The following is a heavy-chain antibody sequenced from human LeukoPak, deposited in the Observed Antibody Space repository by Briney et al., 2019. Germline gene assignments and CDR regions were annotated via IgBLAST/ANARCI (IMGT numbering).Heavy chain of an antibody. CDR1: GFTFSGSA. D-gene: IGHD6-19*01. Sequence: GGSLRLSCAASGFTFSGSAMHWVRQASGKGLEWVGRIRSKANSYATAYAASVKGRFTISRDDSKNTAYLQMNSLKTEDTAVYYCTRRQWLVHYYYYYYMDVWGKGTTVTVSS. J-gene: IGHJ6*03. V-gene: IGHV3-73*01. CDR3: TRRQWLVHYYYYYYMDV. CDR2: IRSKANSYAT.